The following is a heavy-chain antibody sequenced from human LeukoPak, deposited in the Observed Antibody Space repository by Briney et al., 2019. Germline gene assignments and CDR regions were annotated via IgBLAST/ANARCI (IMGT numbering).Heavy chain of an antibody. Sequence: SETLSLTCTVSGGPISSGDYYWSWIRQPPGKGLEWIGYIYYSGSTYYNPSLKSRVTISVDTSKNQFSLKLSSVTAADTAVYYCASSLRRGYSYGQFDYWGQGTLVTVSS. J-gene: IGHJ4*02. D-gene: IGHD5-18*01. CDR3: ASSLRRGYSYGQFDY. CDR2: IYYSGST. V-gene: IGHV4-30-4*01. CDR1: GGPISSGDYY.